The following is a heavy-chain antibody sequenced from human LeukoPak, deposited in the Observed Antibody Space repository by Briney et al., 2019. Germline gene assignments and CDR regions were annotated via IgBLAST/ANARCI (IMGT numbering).Heavy chain of an antibody. CDR1: GGSISSSSYY. CDR3: ARLMVANIRKEFDY. D-gene: IGHD2-8*01. CDR2: IYYSGST. J-gene: IGHJ4*02. Sequence: KPSETLSLTCTVSGGSISSSSYYWGWIRQPPGKGLEWIGSIYYSGSTYYNPSLKSRVTISVDTSKNQFSLKLSSVTAADTAVYYCARLMVANIRKEFDYWGQGTLVTVSS. V-gene: IGHV4-39*01.